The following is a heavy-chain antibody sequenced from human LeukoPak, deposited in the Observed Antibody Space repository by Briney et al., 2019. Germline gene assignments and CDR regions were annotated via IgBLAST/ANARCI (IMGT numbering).Heavy chain of an antibody. D-gene: IGHD7-27*01. V-gene: IGHV3-23*01. Sequence: GGTLRLSCAASGFTFSSYGMSWVRQAPGKGLEWVSAISDSGGSTYYADSVKGRFTISRDNSKNTLYLQMNSLRAEDTAVYYCAKDPGALNWGEFDPWGQGTLVTVSS. CDR1: GFTFSSYG. CDR2: ISDSGGST. J-gene: IGHJ5*02. CDR3: AKDPGALNWGEFDP.